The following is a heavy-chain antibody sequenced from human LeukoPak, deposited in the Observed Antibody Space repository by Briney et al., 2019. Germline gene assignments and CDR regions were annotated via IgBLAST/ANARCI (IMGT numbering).Heavy chain of an antibody. CDR1: RFSLSTSGMC. CDR2: IDWDDDK. D-gene: IGHD3-22*01. V-gene: IGHV2-70*11. CDR3: ARGPYYYDSSGYYLFDY. J-gene: IGHJ4*02. Sequence: SGPTLVNPTQTLTLTCTFSRFSLSTSGMCVSWIRQPPGKALEWLARIDWDDDKYYSTSLKTRLTISKDTSKNQVVLTMTNMDPVDTATYYCARGPYYYDSSGYYLFDYWGQGTLVTVSS.